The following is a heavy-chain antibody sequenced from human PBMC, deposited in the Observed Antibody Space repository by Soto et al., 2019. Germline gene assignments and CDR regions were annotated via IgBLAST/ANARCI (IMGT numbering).Heavy chain of an antibody. CDR1: GFKFSNYA. D-gene: IGHD3-16*01. J-gene: IGHJ4*02. CDR3: AKDRRAGGNSAFYFDF. V-gene: IGHV3-23*01. CDR2: ISATGGGT. Sequence: TGGSLRLSCAASGFKFSNYAMSWVRQAPGKGLEWVSLISATGGGTYYADSVKGRFTISRDNSHNTLYLQVHSLTAEDTAVYYCAKDRRAGGNSAFYFDFWGRGAQVTVSS.